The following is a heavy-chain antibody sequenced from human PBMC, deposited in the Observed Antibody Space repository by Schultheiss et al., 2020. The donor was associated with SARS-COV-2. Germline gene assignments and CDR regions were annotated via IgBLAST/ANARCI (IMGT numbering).Heavy chain of an antibody. J-gene: IGHJ6*02. CDR2: ISSSGSTI. D-gene: IGHD3-3*01. CDR3: AVLRFLEWPIETDGMDV. Sequence: GESLKISCAASGFTFSSYEMNWVRQAPGKGLEWVSYISSSGSTIYYADSVKGRFTISRDNAKNSLYLQMNSLRAEDTAVYYCAVLRFLEWPIETDGMDVWGQGTTVTVSS. CDR1: GFTFSSYE. V-gene: IGHV3-48*03.